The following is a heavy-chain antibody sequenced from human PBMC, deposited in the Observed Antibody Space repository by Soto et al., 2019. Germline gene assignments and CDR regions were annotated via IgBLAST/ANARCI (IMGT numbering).Heavy chain of an antibody. J-gene: IGHJ6*03. CDR3: ARGDSSGGRFYYMDV. V-gene: IGHV4-34*01. D-gene: IGHD6-19*01. CDR2: INHSGST. Sequence: QVQLQQWGAGLLKPSETLSLTCAVYGGSFSGYYWSWIRQPPGKGLEWIGEINHSGSTNYNPSLKRRVTISVDTSKNQFSLKLSSVTAADTAVYYCARGDSSGGRFYYMDVWGKGTTVTVSS. CDR1: GGSFSGYY.